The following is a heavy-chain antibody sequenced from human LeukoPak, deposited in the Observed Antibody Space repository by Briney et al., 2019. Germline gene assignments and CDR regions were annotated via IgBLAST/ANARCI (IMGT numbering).Heavy chain of an antibody. V-gene: IGHV1-2*02. CDR3: ASVGVVADYGLDV. CDR2: INPNTGAT. J-gene: IGHJ6*02. D-gene: IGHD2-15*01. CDR1: GYTLTGHY. Sequence: ASVEVSCKASGYTLTGHYLHWVRQAPGQGLEWMGWINPNTGATTYAQRFQGRVTLTGDTSISTAYMDLSRLRPDDTAVYYCASVGVVADYGLDVWGQGTTVTVSS.